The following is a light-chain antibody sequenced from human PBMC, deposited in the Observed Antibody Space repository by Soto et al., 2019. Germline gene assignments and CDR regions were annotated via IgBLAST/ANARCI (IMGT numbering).Light chain of an antibody. CDR3: QQRAHVIT. V-gene: IGKV3-11*01. CDR2: DAS. Sequence: EIVLTQSPATLSFSPGERATLSCRASQSISSYLAWYQHQPGQAPRLLIYDASNRATGIPDRFSGSGSGTDFTLSISSLEPEDFAVYSCQQRAHVITFDPGTQVDIK. CDR1: QSISSY. J-gene: IGKJ3*01.